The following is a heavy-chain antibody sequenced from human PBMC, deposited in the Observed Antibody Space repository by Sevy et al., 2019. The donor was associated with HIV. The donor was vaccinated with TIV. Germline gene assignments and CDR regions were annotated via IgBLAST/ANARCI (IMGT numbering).Heavy chain of an antibody. Sequence: GGSLRLSCAASGFTFSSYSMNWVRQAPVKGLEWFSSISSSSSYIYYADSVKGRFTISRDNAKNSLYLQMNSLRAEDTAVYYCARDRGIAVATDAFDIWGQGTMVTVSS. CDR2: ISSSSSYI. CDR3: ARDRGIAVATDAFDI. D-gene: IGHD6-19*01. V-gene: IGHV3-21*01. CDR1: GFTFSSYS. J-gene: IGHJ3*02.